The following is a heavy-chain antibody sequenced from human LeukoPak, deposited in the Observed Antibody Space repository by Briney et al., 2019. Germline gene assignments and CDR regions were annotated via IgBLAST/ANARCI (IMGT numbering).Heavy chain of an antibody. D-gene: IGHD3-10*01. V-gene: IGHV3-74*01. CDR3: ARDLRLWFGESSFDC. Sequence: GGSLRLSCAASGLTFSSYWMHWVRQAPGKGLVWVSRINSDGSSTSYADSVKGRFTISRDNAKNTLYLQMNSLRAEDTAVYYCARDLRLWFGESSFDCWGQGTLVTVSS. CDR1: GLTFSSYW. CDR2: INSDGSST. J-gene: IGHJ4*02.